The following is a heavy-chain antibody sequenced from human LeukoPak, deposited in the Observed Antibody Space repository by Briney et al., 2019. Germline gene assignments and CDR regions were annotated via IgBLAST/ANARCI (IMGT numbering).Heavy chain of an antibody. CDR2: IHYSGNT. D-gene: IGHD3-22*01. V-gene: IGHV4-59*01. CDR3: ARVDDTSGYFYKFDY. J-gene: IGHJ4*02. CDR1: GGSISNYY. Sequence: SETLSLTCSVSGGSISNYYWSWIRQPPGKGLDWIAYIHYSGNTNYNPSLKSRVTISVDTSKNQFSLKLASVTAADTAVYYCARVDDTSGYFYKFDYWGQGTLVTVSS.